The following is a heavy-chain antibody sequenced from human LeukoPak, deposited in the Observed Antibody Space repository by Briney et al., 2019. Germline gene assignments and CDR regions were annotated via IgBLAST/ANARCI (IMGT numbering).Heavy chain of an antibody. CDR1: GYSFTSYW. CDR2: IYPGDSDT. D-gene: IGHD3-10*01. Sequence: GESLKISCKGSGYSFTSYWIGWVRQMPGKGLGWMGIIYPGDSDTRYSPSFQGQVTISADKSISTAYLQWSSLKASDTAMYYCARQSYSYYGSGSYDNWFDPWGQGTLVTVSS. CDR3: ARQSYSYYGSGSYDNWFDP. J-gene: IGHJ5*02. V-gene: IGHV5-51*01.